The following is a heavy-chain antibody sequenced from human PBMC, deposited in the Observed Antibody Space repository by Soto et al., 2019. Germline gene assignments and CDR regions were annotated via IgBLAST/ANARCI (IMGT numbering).Heavy chain of an antibody. J-gene: IGHJ4*02. CDR2: MNPNSGNT. CDR1: GYTFTSYD. CDR3: ARGQEAGTGFDS. D-gene: IGHD6-19*01. V-gene: IGHV1-8*01. Sequence: ASVKVSCKASGYTFTSYDINWVRQATGQGLEWMGWMNPNSGNTGYAQKFQGRVTMTRNTSISTDYMELSSLRSEDTAVYYCARGQEAGTGFDSWGQGTLVTVS.